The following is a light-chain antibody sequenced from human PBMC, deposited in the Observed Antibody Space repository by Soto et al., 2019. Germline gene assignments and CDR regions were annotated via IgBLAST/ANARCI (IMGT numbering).Light chain of an antibody. CDR1: QSLLHITGETF. J-gene: IGKJ5*01. CDR3: MQSTQLPPT. V-gene: IGKV2D-29*02. CDR2: EVS. Sequence: DVVMTQTPLSLSVAPGHPASISCTSSQSLLHITGETFLFWYLQKXGQSPQXXIYEVSTRASGVPDRFSGSGSGTEFTLEISRVETDDVGIYYCMQSTQLPPTFGQGTRLEIK.